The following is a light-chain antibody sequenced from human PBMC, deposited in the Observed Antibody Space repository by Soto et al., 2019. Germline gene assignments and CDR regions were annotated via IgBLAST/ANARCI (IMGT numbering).Light chain of an antibody. CDR3: CSYAGSSTYV. J-gene: IGLJ1*01. CDR1: SSDVGSYNL. CDR2: EGS. Sequence: QSVLTQPASVSGSPGQSITISCTGTSSDVGSYNLVSWYQQHPINAPKLMIYEGSKRPSGVSNRFSGSKSGNTASLTISGLQAEDEADYYCCSYAGSSTYVFGTGTKVTVL. V-gene: IGLV2-23*01.